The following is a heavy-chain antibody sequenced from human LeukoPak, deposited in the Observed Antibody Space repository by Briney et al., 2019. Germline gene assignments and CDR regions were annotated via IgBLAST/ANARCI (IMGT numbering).Heavy chain of an antibody. CDR1: GFNFSSYA. CDR3: AKDIYDSSGFDY. D-gene: IGHD3-22*01. CDR2: ISGSGGST. V-gene: IGHV3-23*01. Sequence: PGGSLRLSCASSGFNFSSYAMSWVRQAPGKGLEWVSAISGSGGSTYYADSVKGRFTISRDNSKNTLYLQMNSLRAEDTAVYYCAKDIYDSSGFDYWGQGTLVTVSS. J-gene: IGHJ4*02.